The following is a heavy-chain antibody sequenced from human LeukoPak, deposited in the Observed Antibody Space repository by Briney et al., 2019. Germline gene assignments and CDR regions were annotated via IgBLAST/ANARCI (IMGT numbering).Heavy chain of an antibody. CDR1: GFTFSSYE. CDR2: ISWNSGSI. CDR3: ARERISMVRGVPGDY. Sequence: PGGSLRLSCAASGFTFSSYEMNWVRQAPGKGLEWVSGISWNSGSIGYADSVKGRFTISRDNAKNSLYLQMNSLRAEDTAVYYCARERISMVRGVPGDYWGQGTLVTVSS. D-gene: IGHD3-10*01. V-gene: IGHV3-48*03. J-gene: IGHJ4*02.